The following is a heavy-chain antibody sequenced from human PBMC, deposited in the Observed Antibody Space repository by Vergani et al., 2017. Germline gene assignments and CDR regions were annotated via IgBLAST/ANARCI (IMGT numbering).Heavy chain of an antibody. J-gene: IGHJ6*02. D-gene: IGHD2-2*01. CDR1: GFTFSSYS. V-gene: IGHV3-21*01. CDR2: ISSSSSYI. CDR3: ARDRARDIVVVPAGPYYYYGMDV. Sequence: EVQLVESGGGLVKPGGSLRLSCAASGFTFSSYSMNWVRQAPGKGLEWVSSISSSSSYIYYADSVKGRFTISRDNAKNSLYLQMNSLRAEDTAVYYCARDRARDIVVVPAGPYYYYGMDVWGQGTTVTVSS.